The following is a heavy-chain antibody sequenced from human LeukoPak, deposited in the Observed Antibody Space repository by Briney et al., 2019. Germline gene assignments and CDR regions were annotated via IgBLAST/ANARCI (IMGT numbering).Heavy chain of an antibody. CDR3: AKDPCSSGPYNWFDP. Sequence: GGSLRLSCAASGFTFSSYAMTWVRQAPGKGLEWVSAISGSGDSTYYADSVKGLFTISRDNSKNTLYLQMNRLRAEDTAVYYCAKDPCSSGPYNWFDPWGQGTLVTVSS. CDR1: GFTFSSYA. D-gene: IGHD6-19*01. V-gene: IGHV3-23*01. J-gene: IGHJ5*02. CDR2: ISGSGDST.